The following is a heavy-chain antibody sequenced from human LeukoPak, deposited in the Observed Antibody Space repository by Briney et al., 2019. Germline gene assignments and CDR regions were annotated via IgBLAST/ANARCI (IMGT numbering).Heavy chain of an antibody. D-gene: IGHD6-13*01. CDR3: ARQGAAGKYYYYYMDV. J-gene: IGHJ6*03. CDR1: GYSFTSYW. Sequence: KRGESLKISCKGSGYSFTSYWIGWVRQMPGKGLEWMGIIYPGDSDTRYSPSFQGQVTISADKSINTAYLEWSSLKASDTAIYYCARQGAAGKYYYYYMDVWGKGTTVTVSS. V-gene: IGHV5-51*01. CDR2: IYPGDSDT.